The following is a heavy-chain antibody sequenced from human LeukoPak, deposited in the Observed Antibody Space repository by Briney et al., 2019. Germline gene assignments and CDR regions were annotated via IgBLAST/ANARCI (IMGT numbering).Heavy chain of an antibody. CDR3: GRDALVGYFSYYYMDV. Sequence: SETLSLTCTVSGGPITSHYWTWIRQSPVKGLEWIGDTSNSGSTSYNPSLTSLVTISIDPSKSQFSLKLSSVTAADAAVYFCGRDALVGYFSYYYMDVWGKGTTVTVSS. CDR2: TSNSGST. V-gene: IGHV4-59*11. CDR1: GGPITSHY. D-gene: IGHD2-15*01. J-gene: IGHJ6*03.